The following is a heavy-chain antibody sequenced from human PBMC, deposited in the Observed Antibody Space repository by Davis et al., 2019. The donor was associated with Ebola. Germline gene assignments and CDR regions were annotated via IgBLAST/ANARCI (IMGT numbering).Heavy chain of an antibody. CDR2: IYSGGST. CDR1: GFTVSSNY. V-gene: IGHV3-53*04. Sequence: LSLTCAASGFTVSSNYMSWVRQAPGKGLEWVSVIYSGGSTYYADSVKGRFTISRHNSKNTLYLQMNSLRAEDTAVYYCARVDYYDSSGYLGVIDYWGQGTLVTVSS. J-gene: IGHJ4*02. D-gene: IGHD3-22*01. CDR3: ARVDYYDSSGYLGVIDY.